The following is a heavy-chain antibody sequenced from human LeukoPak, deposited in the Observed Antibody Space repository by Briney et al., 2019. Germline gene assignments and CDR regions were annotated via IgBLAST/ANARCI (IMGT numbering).Heavy chain of an antibody. CDR3: AKDWHDY. CDR2: ILTSGAT. CDR1: GITLANYG. J-gene: IGHJ4*02. Sequence: GGSLRLSCVVSGITLANYGMTWVRQAPGKGLEWVSTILTSGATYYADSVEGRFTISRDNSKNTLYLQMNGLRVEETAIYFCAKDWHDYWGLGTLVTVSS. V-gene: IGHV3-23*01.